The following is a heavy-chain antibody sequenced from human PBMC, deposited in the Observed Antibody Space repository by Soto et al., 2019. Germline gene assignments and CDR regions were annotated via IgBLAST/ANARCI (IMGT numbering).Heavy chain of an antibody. CDR3: ARAWGGYFGY. CDR1: GGSISSGGYY. D-gene: IGHD3-16*01. V-gene: IGHV4-31*03. Sequence: QVQLQESGPGLVKPSQTLSLTCTVSGGSISSGGYYWSWSRQHPGKGLEWIGYIYYSGGTYYNPSLKSGVTISVDTSKTQFSLRLSSVTAADTAVYYCARAWGGYFGYWGQGTLVTVSS. J-gene: IGHJ4*02. CDR2: IYYSGGT.